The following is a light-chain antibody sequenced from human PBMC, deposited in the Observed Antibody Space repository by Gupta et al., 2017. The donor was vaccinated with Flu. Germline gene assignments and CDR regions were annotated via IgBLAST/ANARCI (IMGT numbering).Light chain of an antibody. CDR1: QNISSH. CDR2: AAS. Sequence: DLQMTQSPSALSASSGNRITITCRASQNISSHLNWYQQKPGKAPKLLIYAASSLQSGVPSRFSGSGSGTDFTLTISSLQPEDVATYYCQQSYSNPRTFGPGTKVEIK. J-gene: IGKJ3*01. V-gene: IGKV1-39*01. CDR3: QQSYSNPRT.